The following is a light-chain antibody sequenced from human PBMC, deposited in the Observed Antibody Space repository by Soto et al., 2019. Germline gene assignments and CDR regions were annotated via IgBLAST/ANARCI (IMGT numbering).Light chain of an antibody. CDR3: QQRSNWPPT. V-gene: IGKV3-11*01. CDR2: DAY. Sequence: EIVLTQSPATLSLSPGERATLSCRASQSVSSYLAWYQQKPGQAPRLLIYDAYNRATGIPARFSGSGSGTDFTLTISSLEPEDFAVYYCQQRSNWPPTFGQGTQVESK. J-gene: IGKJ1*01. CDR1: QSVSSY.